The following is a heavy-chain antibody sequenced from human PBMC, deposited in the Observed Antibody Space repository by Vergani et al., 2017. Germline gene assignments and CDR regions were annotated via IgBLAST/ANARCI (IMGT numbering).Heavy chain of an antibody. CDR2: ISGSGGST. CDR3: ARNSRVAGRVFVGY. J-gene: IGHJ4*02. Sequence: EVQLVESGGGLVKPGGSLRLSCAASGFTFSSYAMSWVRQAPGKGLEWVSAISGSGGSTYYADSVKGRFTISRDNSKNTLYLQMNSLRAEDTAVYYCARNSRVAGRVFVGYWGQGTLVTVSS. CDR1: GFTFSSYA. V-gene: IGHV3-23*04. D-gene: IGHD6-19*01.